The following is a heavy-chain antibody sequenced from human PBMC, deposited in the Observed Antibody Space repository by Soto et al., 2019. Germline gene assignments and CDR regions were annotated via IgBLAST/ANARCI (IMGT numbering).Heavy chain of an antibody. D-gene: IGHD5-18*01. CDR3: TTVLVGTAMGIDY. CDR2: IKSKTDGGTT. Sequence: EVQLVESGGGLVKPGGSLRLSCAASGFTFSNAWMSWVRQAPGKGLEWVGRIKSKTDGGTTDYAAPVKGRFTISRDDSKNTLYLQMNSLKTEDTAVYYCTTVLVGTAMGIDYWGQGTLVTVSS. CDR1: GFTFSNAW. V-gene: IGHV3-15*01. J-gene: IGHJ4*02.